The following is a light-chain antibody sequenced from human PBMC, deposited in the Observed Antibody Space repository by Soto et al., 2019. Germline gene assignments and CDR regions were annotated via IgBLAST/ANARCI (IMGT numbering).Light chain of an antibody. CDR3: QQCHRYLT. Sequence: INMTKSRFMLTAYLEEGVTITCRASASMSDCLAWYQQKPGKAPKLLIYAASSLQCGVPSRFRGSGSGTEFTLTISSLQPDDIATYYCQQCHRYLTFGQGTKVDIK. V-gene: IGKV1-5*01. CDR2: AAS. J-gene: IGKJ1*01. CDR1: ASMSDC.